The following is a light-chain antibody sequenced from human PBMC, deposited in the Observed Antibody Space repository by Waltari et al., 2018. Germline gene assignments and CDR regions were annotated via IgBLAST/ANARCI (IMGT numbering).Light chain of an antibody. V-gene: IGLV3-1*01. CDR3: QAWDSNTHVV. CDR1: RLESQF. CDR2: KDS. Sequence: SLELTQPPSASVSPGQTASISCSGHRLESQFVCWYLQKPGQSPLLVIYKDSKRPSEIPERYSGSNSGNTATLTISGTQAVDEADYYCQAWDSNTHVVFGGGTKLTVL. J-gene: IGLJ2*01.